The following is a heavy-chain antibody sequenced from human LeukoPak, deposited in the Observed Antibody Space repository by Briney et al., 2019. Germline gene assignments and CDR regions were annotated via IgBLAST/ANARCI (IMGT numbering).Heavy chain of an antibody. CDR1: GFTFSSYS. CDR3: ARGTMVRGVIITD. Sequence: GGSLRLSCAASGFTFSSYSMNWVRQAPGKGLEWVSSISSSSSYIYYADSVKGRFTISRDNAKNSLYLQMNSLRAEDTAVYYCARGTMVRGVIITDWGRGTLVTVPS. CDR2: ISSSSSYI. V-gene: IGHV3-21*01. D-gene: IGHD3-10*01. J-gene: IGHJ4*02.